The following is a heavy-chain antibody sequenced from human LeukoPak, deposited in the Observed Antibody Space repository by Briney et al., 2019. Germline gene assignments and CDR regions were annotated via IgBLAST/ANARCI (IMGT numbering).Heavy chain of an antibody. Sequence: GGSLRLSCAASGFTFSDYYMSWLRQAPGKGLEWISYISDRGNTMYYADFVRGRFTISRDNAKNSLYLQMNSLRADDTAVYYCARLGYGSSSLDYWGQGTLVTVSS. CDR2: ISDRGNTM. CDR1: GFTFSDYY. CDR3: ARLGYGSSSLDY. D-gene: IGHD6-6*01. J-gene: IGHJ4*02. V-gene: IGHV3-11*01.